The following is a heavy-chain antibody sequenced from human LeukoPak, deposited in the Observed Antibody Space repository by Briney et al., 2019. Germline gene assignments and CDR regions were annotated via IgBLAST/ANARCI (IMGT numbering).Heavy chain of an antibody. D-gene: IGHD6-19*01. Sequence: SQTLSLTCTVSGGSISSGGYYWRWIRQHPGKGLEWIGYIYYSGSTYYNPSLKSRVTISVDTSKNQFSLKLSSVTAADTAVYYCAREVAVAGTNWFDPWGQGTLVTVSS. J-gene: IGHJ5*02. CDR2: IYYSGST. CDR3: AREVAVAGTNWFDP. CDR1: GGSISSGGYY. V-gene: IGHV4-31*03.